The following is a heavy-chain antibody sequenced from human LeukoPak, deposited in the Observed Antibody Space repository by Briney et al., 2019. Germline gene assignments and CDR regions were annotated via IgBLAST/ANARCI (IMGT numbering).Heavy chain of an antibody. CDR1: GFTFSSYG. D-gene: IGHD1-26*01. CDR2: IRYDGSNN. CDR3: AKGVYQEGATFFDY. Sequence: GGSLRLTCAASGFTFSSYGMHWVRQAPGKGLEWVAFIRYDGSNNYYADSVKGRFITVRDNTKNTLYLQMNSMGAEDTAEYYWAKGVYQEGATFFDYWGQGTLVTVSS. V-gene: IGHV3-30*02. J-gene: IGHJ4*02.